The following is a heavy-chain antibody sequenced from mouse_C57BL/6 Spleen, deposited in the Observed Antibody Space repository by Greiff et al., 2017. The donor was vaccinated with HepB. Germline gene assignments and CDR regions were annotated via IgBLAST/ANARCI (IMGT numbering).Heavy chain of an antibody. CDR2: IDPANGNT. J-gene: IGHJ3*01. Sequence: EVQRVESVAELVRPGASVKLSCTASGFNIKNTYMHWVKQRPEQGLEWIGRIDPANGNTKYAPKFQGKATITADTSSNTAYLQLSSLTSEDTAIYYCAKENYYGSGFAYWGQGTLVTVSA. CDR1: GFNIKNTY. D-gene: IGHD1-1*01. V-gene: IGHV14-3*01. CDR3: AKENYYGSGFAY.